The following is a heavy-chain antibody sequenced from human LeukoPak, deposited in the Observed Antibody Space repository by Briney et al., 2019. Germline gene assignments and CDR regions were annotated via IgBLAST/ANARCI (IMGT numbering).Heavy chain of an antibody. CDR3: ARDCGGDCYAGY. V-gene: IGHV4-34*01. CDR2: INHSGST. D-gene: IGHD2-21*02. CDR1: GGSFSGYY. Sequence: SETLSLTCAVYGGSFSGYYWSWIRQPPGKGLEWIGEINHSGSTNYNPSLKSRVTISVDTSKNQLSLKLSSVTAADTAVYYCARDCGGDCYAGYWGQGTLVTVSS. J-gene: IGHJ4*02.